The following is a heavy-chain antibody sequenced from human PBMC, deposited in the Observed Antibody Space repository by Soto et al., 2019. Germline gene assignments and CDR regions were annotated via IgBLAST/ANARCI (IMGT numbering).Heavy chain of an antibody. V-gene: IGHV4-4*02. Sequence: QVQLQESGPGLVKPSGTLSLTCAVSGGSISTSNWWSWVRQPPGKGLEWIGEVYRTGSTNYNPSLESRLTISVDKPKNPFSLKLTSVTAADTAVYYCARARATIAAAAIFDCWGQGTLVTVSS. D-gene: IGHD6-13*01. CDR2: VYRTGST. J-gene: IGHJ4*02. CDR3: ARARATIAAAAIFDC. CDR1: GGSISTSNW.